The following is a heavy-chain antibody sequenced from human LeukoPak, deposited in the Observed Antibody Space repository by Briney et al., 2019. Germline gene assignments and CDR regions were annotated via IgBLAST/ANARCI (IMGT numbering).Heavy chain of an antibody. CDR2: ISAYNGNT. J-gene: IGHJ3*02. CDR3: ARAGTKAYYDFWSGYYEGAFDI. V-gene: IGHV1-18*01. D-gene: IGHD3-3*01. CDR1: GYTFTSYG. Sequence: GASVKVSCKASGYTFTSYGISWVRQAPGQGLEWMGWISAYNGNTNYAQKLQGRVTMTTDTSTSTAYMELRSLRSDDTAVYYCARAGTKAYYDFWSGYYEGAFDIWGQGTMVTVSS.